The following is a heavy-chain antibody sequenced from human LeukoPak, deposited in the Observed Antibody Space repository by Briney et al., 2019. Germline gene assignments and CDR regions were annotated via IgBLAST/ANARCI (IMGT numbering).Heavy chain of an antibody. CDR1: GGSISGYY. Sequence: SETLSLTCTVSGGSISGYYWSWIRQPPGKGLEWVGYISYSGSTNYNPSLKSRVTISVDTSKKQFSLKLSSVTAADTAIYYCARDGRAGSLFAYWGQGTLVTVSS. J-gene: IGHJ4*02. CDR3: ARDGRAGSLFAY. CDR2: ISYSGST. V-gene: IGHV4-59*01. D-gene: IGHD6-19*01.